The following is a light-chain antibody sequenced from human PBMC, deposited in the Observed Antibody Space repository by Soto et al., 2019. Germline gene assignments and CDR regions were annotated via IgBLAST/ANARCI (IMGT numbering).Light chain of an antibody. Sequence: QAVVTQESSFSVSPGGTVTLTCGLISGSVSTANNPNWYQQTPGQAPRTLIYSTSTRSSGVPDRFSGSILGNKAALTITGAQADDEADYDCAMFMGNGNSVFGTGTKLTVL. J-gene: IGLJ1*01. CDR1: SGSVSTANN. V-gene: IGLV8-61*01. CDR3: AMFMGNGNSV. CDR2: STS.